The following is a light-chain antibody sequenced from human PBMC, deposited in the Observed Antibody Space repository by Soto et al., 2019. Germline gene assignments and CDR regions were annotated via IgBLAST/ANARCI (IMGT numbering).Light chain of an antibody. V-gene: IGLV2-8*01. CDR3: SSYAGSSNFVV. J-gene: IGLJ2*01. CDR1: SSDVGGYNY. Sequence: QSVLTQPPSASGSPGQSVTISCTGTSSDVGGYNYVSWYQQHPGKAPKVMIYEVNKRPSGVPDRFSGSKSGNTASLTVSGLQTEDEADYFCSSYAGSSNFVVFGGGTQLTVL. CDR2: EVN.